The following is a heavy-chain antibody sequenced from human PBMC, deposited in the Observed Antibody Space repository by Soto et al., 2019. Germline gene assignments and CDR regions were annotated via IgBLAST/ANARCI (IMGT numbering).Heavy chain of an antibody. J-gene: IGHJ3*02. Sequence: ASVKVSCKASGYTFTSYGISWVRQAPGQGLEWMGWISAYNGNTNYAQMLQGRVTMTTDTSTSTAFMELRSLRSDDTAVYYCARIAHYYDSSVTDAFDIWGQGTMVTVSS. V-gene: IGHV1-18*01. CDR1: GYTFTSYG. D-gene: IGHD3-22*01. CDR2: ISAYNGNT. CDR3: ARIAHYYDSSVTDAFDI.